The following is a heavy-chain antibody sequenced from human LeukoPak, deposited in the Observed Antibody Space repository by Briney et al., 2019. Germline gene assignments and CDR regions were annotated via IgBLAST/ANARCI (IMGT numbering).Heavy chain of an antibody. CDR1: GFTFSSYS. Sequence: PGGSLRLSCAASGFTFSSYSMNWVRQAPGKGLEWVSSISSSTPYIYYADSVKGRFTISRDNAKNSLYLQMNSLRAEDTAVYYCASTMLIHLWHHGFDYWGQGTLVTVSS. CDR3: ASTMLIHLWHHGFDY. J-gene: IGHJ4*02. V-gene: IGHV3-21*01. CDR2: ISSSTPYI. D-gene: IGHD5-18*01.